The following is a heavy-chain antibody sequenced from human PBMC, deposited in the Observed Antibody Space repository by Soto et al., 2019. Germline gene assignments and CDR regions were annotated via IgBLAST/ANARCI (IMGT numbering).Heavy chain of an antibody. CDR3: ARGLHYDILTAPYDNWFDP. D-gene: IGHD3-9*01. V-gene: IGHV1-3*01. CDR1: GYTFTSYA. CDR2: INAGNGNT. J-gene: IGHJ5*02. Sequence: ASVKVSCKASGYTFTSYAMHWVRQAPGQRLEWMGWINAGNGNTKYSQKFQGRVTITRDTSASTAYMELSSLRSEDTAVYYCARGLHYDILTAPYDNWFDPWGQGTLVTVSS.